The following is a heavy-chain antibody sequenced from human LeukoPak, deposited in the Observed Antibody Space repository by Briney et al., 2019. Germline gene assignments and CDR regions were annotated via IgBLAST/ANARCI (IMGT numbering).Heavy chain of an antibody. Sequence: GGSLRLSCAASGFTFSSYWMSWVRQAPGKGLEWVANIKQDGSEKYYVDSVKGRFTISRDNAKNSLYLQMNSLRAEDTAVYYCAREVGAGSGSYVGYWGQGTLVTVSS. V-gene: IGHV3-7*01. CDR1: GFTFSSYW. J-gene: IGHJ4*02. CDR2: IKQDGSEK. D-gene: IGHD3-10*01. CDR3: AREVGAGSGSYVGY.